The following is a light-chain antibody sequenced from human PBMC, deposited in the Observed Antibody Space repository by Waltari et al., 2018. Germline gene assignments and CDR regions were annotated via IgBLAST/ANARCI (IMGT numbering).Light chain of an antibody. CDR1: SSDVGTYHY. Sequence: QSALTQPASVSGSPGQSITISCPGTSSDVGTYHYVSWYQHHPGKAPKLIIYDVNKRPSGVSNRFSGSKSGNTASLTISGLQAEDEADYYCTSCTSSSTLLFGGGTKLTVL. J-gene: IGLJ3*02. V-gene: IGLV2-14*03. CDR3: TSCTSSSTLL. CDR2: DVN.